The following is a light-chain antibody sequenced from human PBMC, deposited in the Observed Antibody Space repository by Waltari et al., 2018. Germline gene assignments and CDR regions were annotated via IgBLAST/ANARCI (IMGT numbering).Light chain of an antibody. Sequence: DIVLTQSPGTLSLSPGERATLSCRASQSITSNSLAWYQQKPGQAPRLLIYGASSRATGIPDRFSSSGSGTDFTLTISRLEPEDFAVYYCQQYDSSPHNTFGQGTKVEIK. CDR1: QSITSNS. J-gene: IGKJ1*01. CDR3: QQYDSSPHNT. V-gene: IGKV3-20*01. CDR2: GAS.